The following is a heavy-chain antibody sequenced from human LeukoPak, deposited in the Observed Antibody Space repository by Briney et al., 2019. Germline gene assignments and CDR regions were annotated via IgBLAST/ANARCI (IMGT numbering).Heavy chain of an antibody. V-gene: IGHV3-33*01. CDR3: ARDRILAGVDV. CDR2: IWYDGSNA. Sequence: GGSLRLSCVPSGIGFSSHDMHWVRQAPGKGLEWVALIWYDGSNAYYADSVKGRFTISRDNSKNTVYLQVNSLRAEDTAVYYCARDRILAGVDVWGQGTTVIVSS. J-gene: IGHJ6*02. CDR1: GIGFSSHD. D-gene: IGHD2-15*01.